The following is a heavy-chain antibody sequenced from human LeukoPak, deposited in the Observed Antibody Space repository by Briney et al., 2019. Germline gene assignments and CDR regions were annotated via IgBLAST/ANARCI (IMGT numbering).Heavy chain of an antibody. J-gene: IGHJ5*02. V-gene: IGHV4-31*03. CDR1: GGSISSGGYY. CDR2: IYYSGST. D-gene: IGHD3-22*01. Sequence: SQTLSLTCTVSGGSISSGGYYWSWIRQHPGKGLEWIGYIYYSGSTYYNPSLKSRVTISVDTSKNQFSLKLSSVTAADTAVYYCAREGYDSSGYGKNWFGPWGQGTLVTVSS. CDR3: AREGYDSSGYGKNWFGP.